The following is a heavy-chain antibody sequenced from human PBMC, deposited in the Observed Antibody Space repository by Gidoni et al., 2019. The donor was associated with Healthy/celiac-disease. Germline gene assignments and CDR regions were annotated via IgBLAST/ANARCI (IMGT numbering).Heavy chain of an antibody. J-gene: IGHJ4*02. D-gene: IGHD3-10*01. CDR2: INHSGST. Sequence: QVQLQQWGAGLLKPSETLSLTGAVYGGPFSGYYWSWIRQPPGKGLEWIGEINHSGSTNYNPSLKSRVTISVDTSKNQFSLKLSSVTAADTAVYYCARERRGYYGSGSYPYYFDYWGQGTLVTVSS. CDR3: ARERRGYYGSGSYPYYFDY. V-gene: IGHV4-34*01. CDR1: GGPFSGYY.